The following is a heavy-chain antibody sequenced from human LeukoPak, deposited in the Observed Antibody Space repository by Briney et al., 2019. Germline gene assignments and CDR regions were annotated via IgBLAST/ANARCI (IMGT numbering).Heavy chain of an antibody. J-gene: IGHJ4*02. CDR3: VKGAMVIEYYFDY. CDR1: GFTFSTYV. D-gene: IGHD5-18*01. V-gene: IGHV3-30*14. CDR2: ISYDGSNK. Sequence: GGSLRLSCAASGFTFSTYVIHWVRQAPGKGLEWVAVISYDGSNKYYADSVKGRFTISRDNSKNTLYLQMSSLRAEDTAVYYCVKGAMVIEYYFDYWGQGTLVTVSS.